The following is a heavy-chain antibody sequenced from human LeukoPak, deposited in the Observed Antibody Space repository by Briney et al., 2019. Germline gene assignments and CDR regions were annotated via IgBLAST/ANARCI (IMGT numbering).Heavy chain of an antibody. J-gene: IGHJ4*02. CDR1: GFTFSSYS. V-gene: IGHV3-21*04. D-gene: IGHD2-8*01. Sequence: GGSLRLSCAASGFTFSSYSMNWVRQAPGKGLEWVSSISSSSSYIYYADSVKGRFTISRDNSKNTLYLQMNSLKAEDTAVYYCAKDPDCTSGICYTFFDYWGQGTLVTVSS. CDR3: AKDPDCTSGICYTFFDY. CDR2: ISSSSSYI.